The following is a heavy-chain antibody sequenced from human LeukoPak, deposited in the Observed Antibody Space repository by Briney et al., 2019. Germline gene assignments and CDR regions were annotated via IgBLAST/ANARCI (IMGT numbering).Heavy chain of an antibody. CDR1: GFTFSSYE. CDR3: ARGRNFGSGSYVFDY. J-gene: IGHJ4*02. Sequence: PGGSLRLSCAASGFTFSSYEMNWVRQAPGKGLEWVSYISSSGSTIYYADSVKGRFTISRDKSRNTVYLQMDSLRADDTAVYYCARGRNFGSGSYVFDYWGQGTLVTVSS. CDR2: ISSSGSTI. D-gene: IGHD3-10*01. V-gene: IGHV3-48*03.